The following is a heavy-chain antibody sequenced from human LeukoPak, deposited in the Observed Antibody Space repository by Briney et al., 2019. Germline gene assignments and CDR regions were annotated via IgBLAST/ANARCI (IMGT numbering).Heavy chain of an antibody. CDR3: ARLGIITAAGSNDY. J-gene: IGHJ4*02. CDR1: GFTFKPFG. V-gene: IGHV3-21*04. Sequence: PGGSLSLSWPASGFTFKPFGMNWVRQAPGRGREGVSSIGSRNIYIYYADSVKGRFTISRDDARNSLYLQMNSLRAEDTAVYYCARLGIITAAGSNDYWGQGTLVTVSS. D-gene: IGHD6-13*01. CDR2: IGSRNIYI.